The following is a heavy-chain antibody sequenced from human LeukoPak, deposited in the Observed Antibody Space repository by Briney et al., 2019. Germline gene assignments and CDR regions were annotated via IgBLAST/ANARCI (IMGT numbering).Heavy chain of an antibody. V-gene: IGHV1-18*01. CDR1: GYTFTSYG. D-gene: IGHD4-11*01. J-gene: IGHJ1*01. CDR2: ISAYNGYT. Sequence: ASVKVSCKASGYTFTSYGISWVRQAPGQGLEWMGWISAYNGYTNYAQKFQFRVTMTTDTSTSTAYMELRSLTSDDTAVYYCARDRAVTTEVTQYFQHWGQGTLVTVSS. CDR3: ARDRAVTTEVTQYFQH.